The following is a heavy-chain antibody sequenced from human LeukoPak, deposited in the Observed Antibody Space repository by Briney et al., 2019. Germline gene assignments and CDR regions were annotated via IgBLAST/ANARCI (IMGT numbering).Heavy chain of an antibody. CDR1: GGTFSSYA. J-gene: IGHJ4*02. D-gene: IGHD3-22*01. V-gene: IGHV1-69*04. Sequence: SVKVSCKASGGTFSSYAISWVRQAPGQGLEWMGRIIPILGIANYAQKFQGRVTITADKSTSTAYMELSSLRSEDTAVYYCARDISGSGYSRLVYWGQGTLVTVSS. CDR2: IIPILGIA. CDR3: ARDISGSGYSRLVY.